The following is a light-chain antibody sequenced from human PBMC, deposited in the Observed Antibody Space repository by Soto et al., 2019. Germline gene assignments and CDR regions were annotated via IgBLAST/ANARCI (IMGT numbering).Light chain of an antibody. V-gene: IGKV3-15*01. CDR1: QSVRSN. J-gene: IGKJ1*01. CDR2: SAS. Sequence: EIVMTQSPATLSASPGERATLSCRASQSVRSNLAWYQQKPGQAPRLLIYSASTRATGIPARFSGSGSGTEFTLSIGSLQSEDFAVYYCQQYGSSPWTFGQGTKVDIK. CDR3: QQYGSSPWT.